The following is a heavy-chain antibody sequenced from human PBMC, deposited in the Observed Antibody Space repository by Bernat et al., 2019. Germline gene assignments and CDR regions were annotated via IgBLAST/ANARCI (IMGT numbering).Heavy chain of an antibody. J-gene: IGHJ6*02. CDR3: AKVMEERDYGGNTYYCGMDV. CDR2: ISYDGSNK. V-gene: IGHV3-30*18. Sequence: QVQLVESGGGVVQPGRSLRLSCAASGFTFSSYGMHWVRQAPGKGLEWVAVISYDGSNKYYADSVKGRFTISRDNSKNTLYLQMISLRAEDTAVYYGAKVMEERDYGGNTYYCGMDVWGQGTTVTVSS. D-gene: IGHD4-23*01. CDR1: GFTFSSYG.